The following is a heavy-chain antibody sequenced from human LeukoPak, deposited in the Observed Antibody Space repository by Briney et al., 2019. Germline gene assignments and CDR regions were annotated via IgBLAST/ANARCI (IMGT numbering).Heavy chain of an antibody. V-gene: IGHV3-30*04. J-gene: IGHJ3*02. CDR3: ARGDGSDAFDI. Sequence: GGSLRLSCAASGFTFSSYAMHWVRQAPGKGLEWVAVISYDGSNKYYADSVKGRFTISRDNSKNTLYLQMNSLRAEDTAVYYCARGDGSDAFDIWGQGTMVTVSS. CDR1: GFTFSSYA. CDR2: ISYDGSNK. D-gene: IGHD5-24*01.